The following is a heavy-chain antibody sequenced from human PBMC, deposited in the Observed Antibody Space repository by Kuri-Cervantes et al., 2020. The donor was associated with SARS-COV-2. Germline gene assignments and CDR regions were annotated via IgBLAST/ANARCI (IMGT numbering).Heavy chain of an antibody. D-gene: IGHD2-2*01. J-gene: IGHJ4*02. V-gene: IGHV4-59*12. CDR3: ARRHERVPDY. CDR2: IYYSGST. CDR1: GGSISSYY. Sequence: SETLSLTCTVSGGSISSYYWSWIRHPPGKGLEWIGYIYYSGSTNYNPSLKSRVTISVDTSKNQFSLKLSSVTAADTAVYYCARRHERVPDYWGQGTLVTVSS.